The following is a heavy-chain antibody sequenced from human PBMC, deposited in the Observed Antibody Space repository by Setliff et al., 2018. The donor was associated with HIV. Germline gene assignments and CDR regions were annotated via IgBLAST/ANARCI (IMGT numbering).Heavy chain of an antibody. CDR2: IFYSGST. CDR1: GGSISSHY. J-gene: IGHJ4*02. V-gene: IGHV4-59*11. Sequence: PSETLSLTCTVSGGSISSHYWSWIRQPPGKELEWIGYIFYSGSTKYNPSLQSRVTISIDTSKNQFSMRLSSVTAEDTAMYYCTRTLGAYSSSSDPFDYWGQGALVTSPQ. D-gene: IGHD6-6*01. CDR3: TRTLGAYSSSSDPFDY.